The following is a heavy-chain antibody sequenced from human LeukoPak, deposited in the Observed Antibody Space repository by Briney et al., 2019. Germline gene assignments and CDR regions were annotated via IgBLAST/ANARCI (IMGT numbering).Heavy chain of an antibody. J-gene: IGHJ4*02. CDR3: ARVPPGFSDWYSTYFDY. CDR2: IYSSGNT. D-gene: IGHD6-19*01. V-gene: IGHV4-39*07. CDR1: GASISSSNYY. Sequence: SETLSLTCAVSGASISSSNYYWGWVRQSPGKGLEWIGNIYSSGNTYYNASLKSRITMSVDTSKNQFSLKLSSVTAADTAVYYCARVPPGFSDWYSTYFDYWGQGTLVTVSS.